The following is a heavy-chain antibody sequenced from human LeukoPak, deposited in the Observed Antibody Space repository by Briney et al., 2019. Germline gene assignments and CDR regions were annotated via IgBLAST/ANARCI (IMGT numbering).Heavy chain of an antibody. J-gene: IGHJ5*02. D-gene: IGHD3-10*01. CDR2: ISGSGGST. V-gene: IGHV3-23*01. CDR1: GFTFSSYG. Sequence: GGSLRLSCAASGFTFSSYGMSWVRQAPGKGLEWVSAISGSGGSTYYADSVKGRFTISRDNAKNTLYLQMNSLRADDTAVYYCARESGYHGSGFDPWGQGTLVTVSS. CDR3: ARESGYHGSGFDP.